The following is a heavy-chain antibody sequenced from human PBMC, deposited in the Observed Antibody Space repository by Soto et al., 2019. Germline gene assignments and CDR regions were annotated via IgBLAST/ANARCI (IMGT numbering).Heavy chain of an antibody. V-gene: IGHV5-51*01. J-gene: IGHJ6*02. CDR3: ARRRELRGYYYYYGMDV. CDR2: IYPGESDT. Sequence: GESLTLSCKGSGYSFTSYWIAWVRQMPGKXLEWMGIIYPGESDTRYSPSLQGQVTISADKSISTAYLQWSSLKASDTAMYYCARRRELRGYYYYYGMDVWGQGTTVTVSS. CDR1: GYSFTSYW. D-gene: IGHD1-7*01.